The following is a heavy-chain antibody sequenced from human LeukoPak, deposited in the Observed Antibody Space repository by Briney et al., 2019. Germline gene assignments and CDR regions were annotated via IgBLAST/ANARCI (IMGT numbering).Heavy chain of an antibody. CDR2: INRNSGGT. Sequence: GASVKVSCKASGYTFTGYYMHWVRQAPGQGLEWMGWINRNSGGTNYAQKFQGRVTMTRDTSISTAYMELSRLRSDDTAVYYCARERAVAGKDYYYGMDVWGQGTTVTVSS. V-gene: IGHV1-2*02. J-gene: IGHJ6*02. CDR1: GYTFTGYY. D-gene: IGHD6-19*01. CDR3: ARERAVAGKDYYYGMDV.